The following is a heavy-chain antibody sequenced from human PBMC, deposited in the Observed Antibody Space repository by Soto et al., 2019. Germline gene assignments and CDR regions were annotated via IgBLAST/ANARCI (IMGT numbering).Heavy chain of an antibody. D-gene: IGHD3-3*01. CDR3: ARVEVTIFGVVIRDGYYYGMDV. J-gene: IGHJ6*02. Sequence: GASVKVSCKASGYTFTGYYMHWVRQAPGQGLEWMGWINPNSGGTNYAQKFQGRVTMTRDTSISTAYMELSRLRSDDTAVYYCARVEVTIFGVVIRDGYYYGMDVWGQGTTVTVSS. CDR1: GYTFTGYY. V-gene: IGHV1-2*02. CDR2: INPNSGGT.